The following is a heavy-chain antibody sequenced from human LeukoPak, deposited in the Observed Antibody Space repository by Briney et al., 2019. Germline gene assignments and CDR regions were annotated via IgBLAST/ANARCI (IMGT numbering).Heavy chain of an antibody. CDR3: ARDGKQQQPSSFDY. CDR2: YYGSNK. Sequence: YYGSNKYYSDSVKGRFTISRDNSKNTLYLQMNSLRAEDTAVYYCARDGKQQQPSSFDYWGQGTLVTVSS. J-gene: IGHJ4*02. D-gene: IGHD6-13*01. V-gene: IGHV3-30*01.